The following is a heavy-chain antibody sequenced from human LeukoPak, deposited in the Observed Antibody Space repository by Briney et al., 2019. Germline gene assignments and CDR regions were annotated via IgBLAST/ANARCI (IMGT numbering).Heavy chain of an antibody. Sequence: PGGSLRLSCTTSGLTFSSYAMHWVRKAPGKGLEWVAVISYDGNNTFYADSVKGRFIISRDNSKTTLFLQMNSLRAEDTAVYYCAKGTPEWEPSMKFDYWGQGTLVTVSS. CDR1: GLTFSSYA. D-gene: IGHD1-26*01. CDR3: AKGTPEWEPSMKFDY. J-gene: IGHJ4*02. V-gene: IGHV3-30-3*01. CDR2: ISYDGNNT.